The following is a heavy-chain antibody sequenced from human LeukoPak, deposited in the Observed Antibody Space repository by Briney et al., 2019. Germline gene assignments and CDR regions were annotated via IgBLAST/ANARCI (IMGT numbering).Heavy chain of an antibody. Sequence: PGGSLRLSCAASGFIFSSYGMHWVRQGPGKGLEWVAFIQYDGGNEYYADSVKGRLTISRDNSKNTLYLQMNSLRAEDTAAYYCARGSRAQGYYFDFWGQGTLVTVSS. J-gene: IGHJ4*02. V-gene: IGHV3-30*02. D-gene: IGHD3-10*01. CDR1: GFIFSSYG. CDR3: ARGSRAQGYYFDF. CDR2: IQYDGGNE.